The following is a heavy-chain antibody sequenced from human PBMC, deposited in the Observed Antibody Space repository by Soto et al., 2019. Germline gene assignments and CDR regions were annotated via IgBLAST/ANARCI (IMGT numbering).Heavy chain of an antibody. D-gene: IGHD6-6*01. V-gene: IGHV3-33*06. J-gene: IGHJ5*02. Sequence: PGGSLRLSCAASGFTFHTYAIHWVRQAPCKGLEWVALIWYDGSNKYYADSVKGRFTISRDNSKDTLYMQMNSLRAEDTAVYFCAKEGIYSTSSTGWLKPWGQRTRVAVYS. CDR3: AKEGIYSTSSTGWLKP. CDR1: GFTFHTYA. CDR2: IWYDGSNK.